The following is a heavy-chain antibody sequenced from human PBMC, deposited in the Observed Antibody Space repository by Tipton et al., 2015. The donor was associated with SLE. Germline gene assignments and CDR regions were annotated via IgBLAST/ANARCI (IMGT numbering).Heavy chain of an antibody. D-gene: IGHD3-10*01. CDR3: ARAQRFRALLSRLDP. Sequence: QSGAEVKKPGSSVKVSCKASGGTFINYGITWVRQAPGQGLEWMGGIIPIFDSANYAQKFQGRVTITADEFTNTVYMEMNSLRSEDTAVYYCARAQRFRALLSRLDPWGQGTLISVSP. V-gene: IGHV1-69*01. J-gene: IGHJ5*02. CDR2: IIPIFDSA. CDR1: GGTFINYG.